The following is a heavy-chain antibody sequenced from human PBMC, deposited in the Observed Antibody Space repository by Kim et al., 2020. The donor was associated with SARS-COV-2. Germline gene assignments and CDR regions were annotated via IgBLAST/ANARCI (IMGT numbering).Heavy chain of an antibody. CDR3: ARDHPMVQGVSPFDY. V-gene: IGHV3-21*01. CDR1: GFTFSSYS. D-gene: IGHD3-10*01. CDR2: ISSSSSYI. J-gene: IGHJ4*02. Sequence: GGSLRLSCAASGFTFSSYSMNWVRQAPGKGLEWVSSISSSSSYIYYADSVKGRFTISRDNAKNSLYLQMNSLRAEDTAVYYCARDHPMVQGVSPFDYWGQGTLVTVSS.